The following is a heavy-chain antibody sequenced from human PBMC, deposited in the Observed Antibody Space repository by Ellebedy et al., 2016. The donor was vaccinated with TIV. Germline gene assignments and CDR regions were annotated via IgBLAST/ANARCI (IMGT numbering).Heavy chain of an antibody. CDR1: GFTFSDYS. D-gene: IGHD3-9*01. CDR2: ISSSSSTI. J-gene: IGHJ4*02. Sequence: GESLKISCAASGFTFSDYSMNWVRQAPGKGLEWVSYISSSSSTIYYADSVKGRFTVSRDSAQNSLFLHMGGLRHEDTAVYYCARWYYGLLTGRYFDSWGQGTLVTVSS. CDR3: ARWYYGLLTGRYFDS. V-gene: IGHV3-48*02.